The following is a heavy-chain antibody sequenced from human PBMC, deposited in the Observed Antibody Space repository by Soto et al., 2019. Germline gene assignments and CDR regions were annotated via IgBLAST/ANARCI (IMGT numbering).Heavy chain of an antibody. CDR1: GYTFTSFA. CDR2: INAGNGNT. Sequence: GASVKVSCKASGYTFTSFAMHWVRQAPGQRLEWMGWINAGNGNTKYSQKFQGRVTITRDTSASTAYMELSSLRSEDTAVYYCARNPLYDILTGSYYGMDVWGQGTTVTVSS. CDR3: ARNPLYDILTGSYYGMDV. D-gene: IGHD3-9*01. V-gene: IGHV1-3*01. J-gene: IGHJ6*02.